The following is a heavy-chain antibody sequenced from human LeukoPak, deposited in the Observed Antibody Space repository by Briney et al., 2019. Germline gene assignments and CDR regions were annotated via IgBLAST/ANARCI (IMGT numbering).Heavy chain of an antibody. CDR1: GYTFTSYG. Sequence: ASVKVSCKASGYTFTSYGISWVRQAPGQGLEWMGWISAYNGNTNYAQKLQGRVTLTTDTSTSTAYMELRSLRSDDTAVYYCARELVPIAAAGTIGWFDPWGQGTLVTVSP. CDR2: ISAYNGNT. CDR3: ARELVPIAAAGTIGWFDP. J-gene: IGHJ5*02. D-gene: IGHD6-13*01. V-gene: IGHV1-18*01.